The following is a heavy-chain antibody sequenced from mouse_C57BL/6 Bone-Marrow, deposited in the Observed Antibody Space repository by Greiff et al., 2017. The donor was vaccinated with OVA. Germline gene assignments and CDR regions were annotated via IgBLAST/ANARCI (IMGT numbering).Heavy chain of an antibody. Sequence: VQLQQPGAELVKPGASVKLSCKASGYTFTSYWMHWVKQRPGRGLEWIGIIDPNSGGTNYNEKFKNKATLTVDKPSSTAYMQLSSLTSEDSAVYYCARSVYGRCALDYWGQGTSVTVSS. CDR1: GYTFTSYW. V-gene: IGHV1-62-3*01. J-gene: IGHJ4*01. CDR3: ARSVYGRCALDY. D-gene: IGHD2-1*01. CDR2: IDPNSGGT.